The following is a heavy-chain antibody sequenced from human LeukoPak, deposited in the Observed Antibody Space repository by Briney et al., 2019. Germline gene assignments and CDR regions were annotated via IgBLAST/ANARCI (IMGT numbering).Heavy chain of an antibody. CDR3: ARPYSTVTTHHFDY. J-gene: IGHJ4*02. D-gene: IGHD4-17*01. CDR2: IYYSGST. Sequence: SETLSLTCTVSGGSISSSSYSWGWIRQPPGKGLEWIGSIYYSGSTYYNPSLKSRVTISVDTSKNQFSLKLSSVTAADTAVYYCARPYSTVTTHHFDYWGQGTLVTVSS. CDR1: GGSISSSSYS. V-gene: IGHV4-39*01.